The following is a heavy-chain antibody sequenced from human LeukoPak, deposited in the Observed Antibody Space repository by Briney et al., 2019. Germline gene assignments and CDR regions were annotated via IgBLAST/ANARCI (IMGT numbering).Heavy chain of an antibody. D-gene: IGHD3-10*01. CDR1: GFTFSNYE. Sequence: GGSLRLSCGASGFTFSNYEMNWVRQAPGKGLEWVSYISSSGSTIYYADSVKGRFTISRDNAKNSLYLQMNSLRAEDTAVYYCARDPTNYYGSGSPWGQGTLVTVSS. CDR2: ISSSGSTI. J-gene: IGHJ5*02. CDR3: ARDPTNYYGSGSP. V-gene: IGHV3-48*03.